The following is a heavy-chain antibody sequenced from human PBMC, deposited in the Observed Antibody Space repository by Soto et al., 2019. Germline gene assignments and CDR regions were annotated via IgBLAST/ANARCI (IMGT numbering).Heavy chain of an antibody. CDR3: AREGYYSGSETYSPPRYYGMDV. V-gene: IGHV1-18*01. CDR2: INDYNGNT. Sequence: QVRLLQSGAEVRRPGASVKVSCKTSGYTFHNYGLIWVRQAPGQGLEWMGWINDYNGNTRYAQKFQGRLTMTIDRSTRTAYVELRSLTSDDTAVYFCAREGYYSGSETYSPPRYYGMDVWGQGTTVTVSS. J-gene: IGHJ6*02. D-gene: IGHD3-10*01. CDR1: GYTFHNYG.